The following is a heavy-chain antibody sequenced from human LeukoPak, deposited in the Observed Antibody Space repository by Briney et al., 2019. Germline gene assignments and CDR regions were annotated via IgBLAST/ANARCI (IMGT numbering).Heavy chain of an antibody. Sequence: SETLSLTCTVSGGSISSYYWSWIRQPAGKGLEWIGRIYTSGSTNYNPSLKSRVTISVDTSKNQFSLKLSSVTAADTAVYYCAREIQLWLQDAFDIWGQGTMVTVSS. CDR3: AREIQLWLQDAFDI. V-gene: IGHV4-4*07. D-gene: IGHD5-18*01. J-gene: IGHJ3*02. CDR1: GGSISSYY. CDR2: IYTSGST.